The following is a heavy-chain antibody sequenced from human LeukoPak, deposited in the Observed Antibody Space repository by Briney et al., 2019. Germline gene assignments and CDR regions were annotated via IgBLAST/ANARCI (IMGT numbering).Heavy chain of an antibody. J-gene: IGHJ6*03. CDR1: GFTVSSNY. CDR3: ARDADYGGKGYYYYYYMDV. Sequence: GGSLRLSCAASGFTVSSNYMSWVRQAPGKELEWVSVIYSGGSTYYADSVKGRFTISRDNSKNTLYLQMNSLRAEDTAVYYCARDADYGGKGYYYYYYMDVWGKGTTVTVSS. CDR2: IYSGGST. D-gene: IGHD4-23*01. V-gene: IGHV3-66*02.